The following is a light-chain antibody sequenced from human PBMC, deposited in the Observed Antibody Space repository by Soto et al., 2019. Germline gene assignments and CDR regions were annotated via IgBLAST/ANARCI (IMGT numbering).Light chain of an antibody. CDR3: MQPLENFRT. CDR2: LGS. V-gene: IGKV2-28*01. J-gene: IGKJ1*01. Sequence: DIVMTQSPLSLPVTPGEPASISCRSSHSLLYSNGYNYLDWYLQKPGQSPQLLIYLGSNRASGVPDRFSGSGSDTYFTLEISRVEADDVGVYYCMQPLENFRTFGQGTKVDIK. CDR1: HSLLYSNGYNY.